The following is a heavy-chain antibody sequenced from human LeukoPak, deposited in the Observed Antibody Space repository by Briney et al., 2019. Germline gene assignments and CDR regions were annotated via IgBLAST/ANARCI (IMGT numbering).Heavy chain of an antibody. CDR2: ISGIGGST. CDR3: ARVTSSTSFHYYYYMDV. V-gene: IGHV3-43*02. Sequence: GGSLRLSCAASGFTFDDYAMHWVRQAPGKGLEWVSLISGIGGSTYYADSVKGRSIISRDNAKNSLYLQMNSLRVEDTALYYCARVTSSTSFHYYYYMDVWGKGTTVTVSS. D-gene: IGHD2-2*01. CDR1: GFTFDDYA. J-gene: IGHJ6*03.